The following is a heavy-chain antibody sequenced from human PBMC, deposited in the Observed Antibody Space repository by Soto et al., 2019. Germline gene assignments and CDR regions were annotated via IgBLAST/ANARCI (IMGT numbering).Heavy chain of an antibody. D-gene: IGHD3-9*01. CDR2: ISWNSGSI. CDR3: AKAGDYDILTGYYQQWVFDY. V-gene: IGHV3-9*01. CDR1: GFTFDDYA. Sequence: EVQLVESWGGLVQPGRSLRLSCAASGFTFDDYAMHWVRQAPGKGLEWVSGISWNSGSIGYADSVKGRFTISRDNAKNSLYLQMNSLRAEDTALYYCAKAGDYDILTGYYQQWVFDYWGQGTLVTVSS. J-gene: IGHJ4*02.